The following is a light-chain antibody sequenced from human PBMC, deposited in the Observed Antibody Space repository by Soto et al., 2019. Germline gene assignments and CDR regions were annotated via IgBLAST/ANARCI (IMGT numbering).Light chain of an antibody. CDR2: DVS. CDR3: CSYGGSYTWV. CDR1: SGDVGGYNF. J-gene: IGLJ2*01. Sequence: QSALTQPRSVSGSPGQSVTISCTGTSGDVGGYNFVSWYQQHPGKVPTLVIFDVSHRPSGVPDRFSGSKSGNTGSLTISGLQAEDEADYYCCSYGGSYTWVFGGGTKLTVL. V-gene: IGLV2-11*01.